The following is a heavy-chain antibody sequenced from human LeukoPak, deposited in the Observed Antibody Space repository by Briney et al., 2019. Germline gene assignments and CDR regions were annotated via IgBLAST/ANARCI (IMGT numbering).Heavy chain of an antibody. CDR2: ISSSSSYT. Sequence: AGGSLRLSCAVSGFSLSDYYMSWLRQAPGKGLEWVSYISSSSSYTNYADSVKGRFTISRDNAKNSLYLQMNSLRAEDTAVYYCARDGKAAAVDAFDIWGQGTMVTVSS. CDR3: ARDGKAAAVDAFDI. J-gene: IGHJ3*02. D-gene: IGHD6-13*01. CDR1: GFSLSDYY. V-gene: IGHV3-11*06.